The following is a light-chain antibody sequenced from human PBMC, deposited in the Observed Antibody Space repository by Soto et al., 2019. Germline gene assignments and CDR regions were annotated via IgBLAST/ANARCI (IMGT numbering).Light chain of an antibody. CDR1: SSNIGGNS. CDR3: GSWDSSLSAYV. Sequence: QSVMTQPPSVSAVPGQKVTISCSGSSSNIGGNSVSWYQQLPGTAPKLLIYGDNKRPSGIPDRFSGSKSGTSATLGITGFQTGDEADYYCGSWDSSLSAYVFGTGTKVTVL. CDR2: GDN. V-gene: IGLV1-51*01. J-gene: IGLJ1*01.